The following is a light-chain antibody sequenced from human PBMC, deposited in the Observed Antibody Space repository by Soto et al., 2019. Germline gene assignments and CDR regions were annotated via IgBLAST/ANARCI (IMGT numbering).Light chain of an antibody. J-gene: IGKJ4*01. V-gene: IGKV1-12*01. CDR3: QQIYSFPPT. CDR2: DVS. Sequence: DIPMTQSPSSVTASVGDRVTFTCRASRDITTYLAWYKQRPGTAPKLLIFDVSTLQSGVPSRISGSGSGREFTLTISRLQPEDVGTYYCQQIYSFPPTFGGGSKVAI. CDR1: RDITTY.